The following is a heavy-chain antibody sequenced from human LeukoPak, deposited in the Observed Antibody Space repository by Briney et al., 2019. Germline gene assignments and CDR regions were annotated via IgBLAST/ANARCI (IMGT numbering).Heavy chain of an antibody. CDR1: GGSISSHY. J-gene: IGHJ6*03. CDR2: IYISGDT. V-gene: IGHV4-4*07. CDR3: ARDQRAYYHMDV. Sequence: SETLSLTCTVSGGSISSHYWSWIRQPAGKGLEWSGRIYISGDTDYNPSLTSRVTMSVDTSKNQFFLKLSSVTAADTAVYYCARDQRAYYHMDVWGKGTTVTVSS.